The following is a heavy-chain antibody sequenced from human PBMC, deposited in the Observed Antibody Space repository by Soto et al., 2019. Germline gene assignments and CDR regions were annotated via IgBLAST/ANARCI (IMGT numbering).Heavy chain of an antibody. J-gene: IGHJ6*03. D-gene: IGHD3-10*01. V-gene: IGHV4-59*08. CDR1: GGSISSYY. CDR2: IYYSGST. Sequence: ASETLSLTCTVSGGSISSYYWSWIRQPPGKGLEWIGYIYYSGSTNYNPSLKSRATISVDTSKNQFSLKLSSVTAADTAVYYCARRSGRTSRSYMDVWGKGTTVTVSS. CDR3: ARRSGRTSRSYMDV.